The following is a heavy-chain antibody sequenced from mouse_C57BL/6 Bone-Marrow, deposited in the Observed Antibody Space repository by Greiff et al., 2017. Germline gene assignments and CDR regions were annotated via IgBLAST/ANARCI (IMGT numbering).Heavy chain of an antibody. CDR2: IYPRSGNT. CDR1: GYTFTSYG. J-gene: IGHJ4*01. V-gene: IGHV1-81*01. Sequence: VKLQESGAELARPGASVKLSCKASGYTFTSYGISWVKQRTGQGLEWIGEIYPRSGNTYYNEKFKGKATLTADKSSSTAYMELRSLTSEDSAVYFCATGYDYDWYYAMDYWGQGTSVTVSS. D-gene: IGHD2-4*01. CDR3: ATGYDYDWYYAMDY.